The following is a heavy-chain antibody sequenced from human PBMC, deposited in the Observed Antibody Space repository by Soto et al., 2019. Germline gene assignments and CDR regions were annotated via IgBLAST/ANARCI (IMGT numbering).Heavy chain of an antibody. V-gene: IGHV4-39*01. CDR1: GCSISSSSYY. CDR3: ARNVVVTAPAAFDI. D-gene: IGHD2-2*01. CDR2: IYYSGNT. J-gene: IGHJ3*02. Sequence: SETLSLTFTVSGCSISSSSYYWSWIRQRPGKGLEWIGSIYYSGNTYYNPSLKSRVTISVDTSKNQFSLKLMSVTAADTAVYYCARNVVVTAPAAFDIWGQGTMVTVS.